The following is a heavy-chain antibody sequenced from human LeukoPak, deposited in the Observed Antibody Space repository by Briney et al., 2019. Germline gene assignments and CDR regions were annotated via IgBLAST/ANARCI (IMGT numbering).Heavy chain of an antibody. Sequence: GGSLRLSCAASGFSFSDYAMSWVRQAPGRGWSGSQLSGSGGDTYFADSVKGRFTISRDNSKRTVFLQMDSLRAEDTAVYYCAKDPHFYYYYYMDVWGNGTTDTVSS. CDR2: SGSGGDT. CDR3: AKDPHFYYYYYMDV. CDR1: GFSFSDYA. J-gene: IGHJ6*03. V-gene: IGHV3-23*01.